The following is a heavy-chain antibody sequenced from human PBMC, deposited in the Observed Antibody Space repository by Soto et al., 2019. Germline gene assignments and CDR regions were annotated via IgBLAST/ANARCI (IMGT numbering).Heavy chain of an antibody. V-gene: IGHV6-1*01. CDR1: GDSVSSNSAA. CDR2: TYYRSKWYN. J-gene: IGHJ5*02. CDR3: ARGGGSYYDILTGYYYNWFDP. Sequence: SPTLSLTCAISGDSVSSNSAAWNWIRQSPSRGLEWLGRTYYRSKWYNDYAVSVKSRITINPDTSKNQFSLQLNSVTPEDTAVYYCARGGGSYYDILTGYYYNWFDPWGQGTLVTVSS. D-gene: IGHD3-9*01.